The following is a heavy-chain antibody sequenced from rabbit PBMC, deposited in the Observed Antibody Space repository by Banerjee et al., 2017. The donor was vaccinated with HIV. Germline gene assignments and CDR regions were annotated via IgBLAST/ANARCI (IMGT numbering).Heavy chain of an antibody. V-gene: IGHV1S45*01. J-gene: IGHJ6*01. Sequence: QQQLEESGGDLVKPEGSLTLTCTASGFSFSSSYWICWVRQAPGKGLEWIACIYTGTSGSTAYASWAKGRFTISKTSSTTVTLQMTSLTVADTATYFCARDPYAGYGGATLWGPGTLVTVS. CDR2: IYTGTSGST. D-gene: IGHD7-1*01. CDR1: GFSFSSSYW. CDR3: ARDPYAGYGGATL.